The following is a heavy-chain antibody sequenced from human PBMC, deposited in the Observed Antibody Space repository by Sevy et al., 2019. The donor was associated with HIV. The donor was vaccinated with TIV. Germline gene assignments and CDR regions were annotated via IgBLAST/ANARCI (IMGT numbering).Heavy chain of an antibody. Sequence: ASVKDSCKASGYTFTSYDINWVRQATGQGLEWMGWMNPNSGNTGYAQKFQGRVTMTRNTSISTAYMELSSLRSEDTAVYYCARGPSVGYDFWSGYPSYYYYGMDVWGQGTTVTVSS. J-gene: IGHJ6*02. V-gene: IGHV1-8*01. D-gene: IGHD3-3*01. CDR1: GYTFTSYD. CDR2: MNPNSGNT. CDR3: ARGPSVGYDFWSGYPSYYYYGMDV.